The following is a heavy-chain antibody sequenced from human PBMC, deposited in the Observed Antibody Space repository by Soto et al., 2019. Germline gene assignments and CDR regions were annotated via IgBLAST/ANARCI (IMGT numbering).Heavy chain of an antibody. CDR2: IYYSGST. Sequence: SETLSLTCTVSGGSVSSGSYYWSWIRQPPGKGLEWIGYIYYSGSTDYNPSLKSRVTISVDTSKNQFSLKLSSVTAADTAVYYCARVRSSGDSLGYWGQGTLVTVSS. CDR3: ARVRSSGDSLGY. CDR1: GGSVSSGSYY. J-gene: IGHJ4*02. V-gene: IGHV4-61*01. D-gene: IGHD3-22*01.